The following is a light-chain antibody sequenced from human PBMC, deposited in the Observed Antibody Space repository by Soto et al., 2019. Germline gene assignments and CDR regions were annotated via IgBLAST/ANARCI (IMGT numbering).Light chain of an antibody. CDR3: SSYTSSTTPV. CDR1: SNDVGGYAY. J-gene: IGLJ2*01. Sequence: QSVLTQPASVSGSPGQSITISCTGTSNDVGGYAYVSWYQQYPGKAPKLVISEVSNRPSGVSHRFSGSRSGNTASLTISGLRAEGEADYYCSSYTSSTTPVFGGGTQLTVL. CDR2: EVS. V-gene: IGLV2-14*01.